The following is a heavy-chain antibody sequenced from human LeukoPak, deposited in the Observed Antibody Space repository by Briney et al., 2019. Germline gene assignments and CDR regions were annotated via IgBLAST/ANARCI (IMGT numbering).Heavy chain of an antibody. CDR3: ARVTGYMVEDYFDY. CDR1: GGSISSYY. J-gene: IGHJ4*02. V-gene: IGHV4-59*01. CDR2: IYYSGSA. D-gene: IGHD6-13*01. Sequence: SETLSLTCTVSGGSISSYYWSWIRQPPGKGLEWIGCIYYSGSANYHPSLKSRVTISVDTSKNRFSLRLSSVTAADTAVYYCARVTGYMVEDYFDYWGQGTLVTVSS.